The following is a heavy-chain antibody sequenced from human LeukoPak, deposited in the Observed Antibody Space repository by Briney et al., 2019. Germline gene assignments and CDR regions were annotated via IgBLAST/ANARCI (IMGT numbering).Heavy chain of an antibody. Sequence: ASVKVSFKASGYTFTVYYMHWVRQAPGQGLEWMGWINPNSGGTNYAQKFQGRVTMTRDTSISAAYMELSRLRSDDTAVYYCARDRYFPDDYSNYMNWGQGTLVTVSS. CDR1: GYTFTVYY. CDR3: ARDRYFPDDYSNYMN. D-gene: IGHD4-11*01. CDR2: INPNSGGT. V-gene: IGHV1-2*02. J-gene: IGHJ4*02.